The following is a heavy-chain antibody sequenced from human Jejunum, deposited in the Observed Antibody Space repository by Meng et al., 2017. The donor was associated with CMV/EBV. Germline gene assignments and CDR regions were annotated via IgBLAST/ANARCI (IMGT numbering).Heavy chain of an antibody. CDR1: GGSINSHY. Sequence: LTCTVSGGSINSHYWSWLRQSPGKGLEWIGYIHYTGNTNYNPSLWGRLTITADTSKRQFSLEFSSVTAADTAVYFCARSRVPYYFDSWGQGTLVTVSS. V-gene: IGHV4-59*08. CDR3: ARSRVPYYFDS. J-gene: IGHJ4*02. CDR2: IHYTGNT.